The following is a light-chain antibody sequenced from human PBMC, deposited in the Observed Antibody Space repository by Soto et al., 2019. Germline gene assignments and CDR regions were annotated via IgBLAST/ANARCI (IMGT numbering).Light chain of an antibody. V-gene: IGKV3-15*01. J-gene: IGKJ4*01. CDR2: GAS. CDR3: QQRNNLPPVT. CDR1: QSITSD. Sequence: EIVMTQSPGTLSVSTGESATLSCRASQSITSDLAWYQHKPGQTPRLLIHGASDRATGIPARFSAVGSGTEFTLTISSLEPEDFAVYYCQQRNNLPPVTFGGGSKVAIK.